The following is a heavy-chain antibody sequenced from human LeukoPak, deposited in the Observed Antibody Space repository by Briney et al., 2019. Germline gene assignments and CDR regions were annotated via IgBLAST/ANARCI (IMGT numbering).Heavy chain of an antibody. CDR2: ISWNSGSI. CDR3: AKGGAAAGPTAFDY. Sequence: QSGGSLRLSCAASGFTFSSYAMSWVRQAPGKGLEWVSGISWNSGSIGYADSVKGRFTISRDNAKNSLYLQMNSLRAEDTALYYCAKGGAAAGPTAFDYWGQGTLVTVSS. D-gene: IGHD6-13*01. CDR1: GFTFSSYA. V-gene: IGHV3-9*01. J-gene: IGHJ4*02.